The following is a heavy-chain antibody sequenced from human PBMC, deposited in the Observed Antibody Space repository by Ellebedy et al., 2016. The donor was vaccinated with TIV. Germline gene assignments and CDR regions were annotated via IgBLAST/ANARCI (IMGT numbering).Heavy chain of an antibody. CDR3: AKISSAAFFFDY. V-gene: IGHV1-18*01. J-gene: IGHJ4*02. CDR1: GYTFSNSG. D-gene: IGHD6-13*01. CDR2: LSVYDGIT. Sequence: AASVKVSCKASGYTFSNSGLTWVRQAPGQGLEWVGWLSVYDGITNYGQKFQGRVTLTTDTSTSTAYMDMRSLRSDDTAVYYCAKISSAAFFFDYWGQGTLVTVSS.